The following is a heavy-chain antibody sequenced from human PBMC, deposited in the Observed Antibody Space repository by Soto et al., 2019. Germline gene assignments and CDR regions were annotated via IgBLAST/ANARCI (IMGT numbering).Heavy chain of an antibody. Sequence: ASVKVSCKTSGYTFSGYYVHWVRQAPGQGLEWMGWINPNSGDTYLAQRFQGRVTMNRDKSIGTAYMELRGLTSDDTAEYYCAKGGAIVAAGTRVYLYNAMDVWGQGTTVTVSS. CDR1: GYTFSGYY. D-gene: IGHD1-26*01. J-gene: IGHJ6*02. V-gene: IGHV1-2*02. CDR2: INPNSGDT. CDR3: AKGGAIVAAGTRVYLYNAMDV.